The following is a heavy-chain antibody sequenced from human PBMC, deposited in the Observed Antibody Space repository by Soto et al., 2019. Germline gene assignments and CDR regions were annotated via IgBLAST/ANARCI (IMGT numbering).Heavy chain of an antibody. CDR3: ARYCSGGSCYPGTLDY. CDR1: GGSISSGGYY. Sequence: SETLSLTCTVSGGSISSGGYYWSWIRQHPGKGLEWIGYIYYSGSTYYNPSLKSRVTISVDTSKNQFSLKLSSVTAADTAVYYCARYCSGGSCYPGTLDYWGQGTLVTVSS. J-gene: IGHJ4*02. D-gene: IGHD2-15*01. CDR2: IYYSGST. V-gene: IGHV4-31*03.